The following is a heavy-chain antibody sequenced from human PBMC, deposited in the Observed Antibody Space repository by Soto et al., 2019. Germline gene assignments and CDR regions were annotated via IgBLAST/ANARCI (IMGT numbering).Heavy chain of an antibody. Sequence: TSETLSLTCTVSGGSISSGDYYWSWIRQPPGKGLEWIGYIYYSGSTYYNPSLKSRVTISVDTSKNQFSLKLSSVTAADTAVYYCARDQYGETAYNWFDPWGQGTLVTVSS. CDR2: IYYSGST. V-gene: IGHV4-30-4*01. CDR1: GGSISSGDYY. D-gene: IGHD3-10*01. CDR3: ARDQYGETAYNWFDP. J-gene: IGHJ5*02.